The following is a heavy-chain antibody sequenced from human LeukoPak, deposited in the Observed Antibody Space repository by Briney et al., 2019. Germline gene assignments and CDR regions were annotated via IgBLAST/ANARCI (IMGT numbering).Heavy chain of an antibody. CDR3: ARDGSGYYQTPRYYYYYYMDV. CDR1: GDSVSNNSAA. D-gene: IGHD3-22*01. Sequence: SQTLSLTCAISGDSVSNNSAAWNWIRQSPSRGLEWLGRTYYRSKWYNDYAVSVKSRITINPDTSKNQFSLQLNSVAPEDTAIYYCARDGSGYYQTPRYYYYYYMDVWGKGTTVTVSS. J-gene: IGHJ6*03. CDR2: TYYRSKWYN. V-gene: IGHV6-1*01.